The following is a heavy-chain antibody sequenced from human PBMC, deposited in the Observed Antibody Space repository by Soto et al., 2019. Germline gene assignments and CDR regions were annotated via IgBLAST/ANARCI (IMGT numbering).Heavy chain of an antibody. J-gene: IGHJ6*02. CDR1: GFTFSSYS. V-gene: IGHV3-21*01. D-gene: IGHD3-3*01. CDR3: ARDLRVWSGYSGDGDYYGMDV. Sequence: EVQLVESGGGLVKPGGSLRLSCAASGFTFSSYSMNWVRQAPGKGLEWVSSISSSSSYIYYADSVKGRFTISRDNAKNSLYLQMNSLRAEDTAVYYCARDLRVWSGYSGDGDYYGMDVWGQGTTVTVSS. CDR2: ISSSSSYI.